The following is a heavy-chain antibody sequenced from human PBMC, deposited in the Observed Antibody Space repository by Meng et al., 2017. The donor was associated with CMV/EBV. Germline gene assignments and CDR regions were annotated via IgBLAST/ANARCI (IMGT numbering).Heavy chain of an antibody. CDR2: ISSRSSYI. V-gene: IGHV3-21*01. D-gene: IGHD1-26*01. Sequence: GESLKISCAASGFTFSSYSMNWVRQAPGKGLEWVSSISSRSSYIYYADSVKGRFTISRDNAKNSLYLQMNSLRAEDTAVYYCARGRLGSYSSVDYWGQGTLVTVSS. CDR3: ARGRLGSYSSVDY. CDR1: GFTFSSYS. J-gene: IGHJ4*02.